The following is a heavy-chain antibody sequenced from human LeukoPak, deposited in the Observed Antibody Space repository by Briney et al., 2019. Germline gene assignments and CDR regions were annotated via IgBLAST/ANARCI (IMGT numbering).Heavy chain of an antibody. CDR1: GFTFSSYE. Sequence: GSLRLSCAASGFTFSSYEMNGVRQAPGKGLEWVSYIISSGSTIYYADSVKGRFTIPRENAKNSLYLQMNSLRAEDTAVYYCARDLGLGYCSGGSCPAGRNWFDPWGQGTLVTVSS. CDR2: IISSGSTI. V-gene: IGHV3-48*03. D-gene: IGHD2-15*01. CDR3: ARDLGLGYCSGGSCPAGRNWFDP. J-gene: IGHJ5*02.